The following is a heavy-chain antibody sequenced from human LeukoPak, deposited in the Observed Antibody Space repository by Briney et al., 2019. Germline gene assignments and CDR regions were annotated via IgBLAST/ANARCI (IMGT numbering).Heavy chain of an antibody. Sequence: PSETLSLTCAVSGGSISSGGYSWSWIRRPPGKGLEWIGYIYYSGSTYYNPSLKSRVTISVDTSKNQFSLKLSSVTAAETAVYYCAREGRYRYGYNEYHLYMDIWGKGTTVTVSS. CDR3: AREGRYRYGYNEYHLYMDI. D-gene: IGHD5-18*01. J-gene: IGHJ6*03. V-gene: IGHV4-30-4*07. CDR1: GGSISSGGYS. CDR2: IYYSGST.